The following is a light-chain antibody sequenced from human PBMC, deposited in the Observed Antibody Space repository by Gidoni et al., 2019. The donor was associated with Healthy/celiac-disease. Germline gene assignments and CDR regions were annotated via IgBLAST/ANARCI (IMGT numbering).Light chain of an antibody. J-gene: IGLJ2*01. Sequence: SALPQPRSVSGAPGPAVTISCTGTSSGVGGYNYVSWYQQHPGKAPKLMIYDVSKRPSGVPDRFSGSKSGNTASLTISGLQAEDEADYYCCSYAGSYTLVFGGGTKLTVL. V-gene: IGLV2-11*01. CDR3: CSYAGSYTLV. CDR2: DVS. CDR1: SSGVGGYNY.